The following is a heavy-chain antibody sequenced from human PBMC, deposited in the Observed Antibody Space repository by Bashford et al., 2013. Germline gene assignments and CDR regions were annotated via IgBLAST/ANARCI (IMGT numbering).Heavy chain of an antibody. V-gene: IGHV3-73*01. Sequence: WVRQMPGKGLEWVGRIRSKANSYATTYAASVKGRFTISRDDSKNTAYLQMNSLKTEDTAVYYCTSGLVRDYYYGMDVWGQGTLVTVSS. CDR3: TSGLVRDYYYGMDV. J-gene: IGHJ6*02. CDR2: IRSKANSYAT. D-gene: IGHD3/OR15-3a*01.